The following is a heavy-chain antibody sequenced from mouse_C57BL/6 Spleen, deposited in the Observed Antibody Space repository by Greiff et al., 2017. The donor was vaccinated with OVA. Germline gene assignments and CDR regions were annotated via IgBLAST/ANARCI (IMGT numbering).Heavy chain of an antibody. CDR3: ARRPYYGSSYYAIDY. V-gene: IGHV1-42*01. CDR1: GYSFTGYY. J-gene: IGHJ4*01. D-gene: IGHD1-1*01. CDR2: INPRTGGT. Sequence: VQLQQSGPELVKPGASVKISCKASGYSFTGYYMNWVKQSPEQSLEWIGEINPRTGGTTYNQKFKAKATLTVDKSSSTAYMQLKSLTSEDSAVYYCARRPYYGSSYYAIDYWGQGTSVTVSA.